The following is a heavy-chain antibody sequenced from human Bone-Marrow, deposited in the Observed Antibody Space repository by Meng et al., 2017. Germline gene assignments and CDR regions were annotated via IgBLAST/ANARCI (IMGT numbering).Heavy chain of an antibody. Sequence: GESLKISCAVSGVSFSGSDIHWVRQAPGKGLEWVANIKQDGSEKYYVDSVKGRFTISRDNAKNSLYLQMNSLRAEDTAVYYCASFPGQIRAIRKWLLLVWGQGTLVTVSS. D-gene: IGHD3-22*01. CDR2: IKQDGSEK. CDR3: ASFPGQIRAIRKWLLLV. J-gene: IGHJ4*02. CDR1: GVSFSGSD. V-gene: IGHV3-7*01.